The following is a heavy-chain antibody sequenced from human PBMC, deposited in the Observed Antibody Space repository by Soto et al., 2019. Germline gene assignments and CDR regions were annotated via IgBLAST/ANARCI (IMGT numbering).Heavy chain of an antibody. CDR3: ARDSATFWFDP. V-gene: IGHV4-31*03. J-gene: IGHJ5*02. D-gene: IGHD3-16*01. CDR2: IYYSGST. CDR1: GGSISSGGYY. Sequence: PSETLSLTCTVSGGSISSGGYYWSWIRQHPGKGLEWIGYIYYSGSTYYNPSLKSRVTISVDTSKNQFSLKLSSVTAADTAVYYCARDSATFWFDPWGQGTLVTVSS.